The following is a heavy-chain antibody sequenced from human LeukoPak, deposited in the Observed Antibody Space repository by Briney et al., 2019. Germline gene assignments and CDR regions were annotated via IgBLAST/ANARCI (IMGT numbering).Heavy chain of an antibody. CDR3: ARARGTVAIDY. CDR2: INHSGSI. D-gene: IGHD5-12*01. V-gene: IGHV4-34*01. CDR1: GGSISSYY. J-gene: IGHJ4*02. Sequence: SETLSLTCTVSGGSISSYYWSWIRQSPGRGLEWIGEINHSGSINYNPSLKSRVTVSVDMSKNQFSLKMKSVTAADTAVYYCARARGTVAIDYWGQGTPVTVSS.